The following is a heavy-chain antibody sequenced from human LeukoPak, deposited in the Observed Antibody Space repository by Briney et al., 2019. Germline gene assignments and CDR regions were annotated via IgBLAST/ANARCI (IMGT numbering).Heavy chain of an antibody. CDR2: ISGSGGST. J-gene: IGHJ4*02. CDR3: AKLSSVRGVINLDY. CDR1: GFTFSSYA. V-gene: IGHV3-23*01. Sequence: GGSLRLSCAASGFTFSSYAMSWVRQAPGKGLEWVSAISGSGGSTYYADSVKGRFTISRDNSKNTLYLQMNSLRAEDTAVYYCAKLSSVRGVINLDYWGQGTLVTVSS. D-gene: IGHD3-10*01.